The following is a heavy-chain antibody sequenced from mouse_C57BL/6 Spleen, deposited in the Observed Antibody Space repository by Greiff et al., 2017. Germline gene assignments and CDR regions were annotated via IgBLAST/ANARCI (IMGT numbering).Heavy chain of an antibody. J-gene: IGHJ1*03. D-gene: IGHD1-1*01. CDR3: ARGGNYYGSPWYFDV. CDR2: ISGGGGNT. V-gene: IGHV5-9*01. Sequence: DVKLVESGGGLVKPGGSLKLSCAASGFTFSSYTMSWVRQTPEKRLEWVATISGGGGNTYYPVSVKGRFTISRDNAKNTLYLQMSSLRSEDTALYYCARGGNYYGSPWYFDVGGTGTTVTVSS. CDR1: GFTFSSYT.